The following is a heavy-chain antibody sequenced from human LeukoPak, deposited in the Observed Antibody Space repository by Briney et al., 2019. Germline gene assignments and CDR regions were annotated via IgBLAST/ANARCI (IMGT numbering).Heavy chain of an antibody. Sequence: GGSLRLSCAASGFSFRSYRMNWVRQAPGKGLEWVSSISTSSTYIYYADSVKGRFTISRDNAKNSLYLQMNSLRAEDTAVYYCARDLYRRQQLGLIDYWGQGTLVTVSS. CDR1: GFSFRSYR. CDR3: ARDLYRRQQLGLIDY. J-gene: IGHJ4*02. D-gene: IGHD6-13*01. CDR2: ISTSSTYI. V-gene: IGHV3-21*01.